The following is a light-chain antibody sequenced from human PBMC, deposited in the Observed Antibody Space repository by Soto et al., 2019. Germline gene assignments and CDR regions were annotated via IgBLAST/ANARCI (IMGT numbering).Light chain of an antibody. CDR1: QSVSGSF. Sequence: IVLSQSAGTLSLSPVERATLSCRASQSVSGSFLAWYQQKPGQAPRLLIYGVSSRATGIPDRFTGSGSGTDFTLTIGRLEPEDFAVYYCQQYGSSPRTFGQGTKVDIK. CDR2: GVS. V-gene: IGKV3-20*01. J-gene: IGKJ1*01. CDR3: QQYGSSPRT.